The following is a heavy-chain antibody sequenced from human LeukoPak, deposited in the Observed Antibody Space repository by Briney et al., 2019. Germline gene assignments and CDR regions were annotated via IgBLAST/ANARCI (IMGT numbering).Heavy chain of an antibody. J-gene: IGHJ4*02. CDR3: ARGQGSYGDY. CDR2: IYHSGST. CDR1: GGSISNSNW. V-gene: IGHV4-4*01. D-gene: IGHD5-18*01. Sequence: SGTLSLTCAVSGGSISNSNWWNWVRQPPGKGLEWIGEIYHSGSTNYNPSLRSRVTISVDRSKNQFALKLTSVTAADTAVYCCARGQGSYGDYWGQGTLVIVSS.